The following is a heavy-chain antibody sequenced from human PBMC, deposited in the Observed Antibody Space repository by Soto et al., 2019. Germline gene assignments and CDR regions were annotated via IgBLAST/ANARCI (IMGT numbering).Heavy chain of an antibody. CDR3: ARARWYDAFDV. CDR2: IFHGGNT. Sequence: SETLSLTCACSGFFISSGNYWGWIRKPPGKGLEWIGSIFHGGNTYYNPSLKSRVTISVDMSKNQFSLKLNSVTAADTAVYYCARARWYDAFDVWGRGTVVTVSS. CDR1: GFFISSGNY. V-gene: IGHV4-38-2*01. D-gene: IGHD2-15*01. J-gene: IGHJ3*01.